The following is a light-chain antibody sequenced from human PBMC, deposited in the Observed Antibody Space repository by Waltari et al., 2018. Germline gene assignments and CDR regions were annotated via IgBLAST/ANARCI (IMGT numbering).Light chain of an antibody. CDR3: ATWDDNLKGL. Sequence: QSLLTQPASASGTPGQRVTISCSGSNSNIGSNAVNWYQVVPGTAPKLLIYNNNQRPSVVPDRFSGSKSGTAASLAISGLQADDEADYYCATWDDNLKGLFGGGTKLTVL. CDR1: NSNIGSNA. J-gene: IGLJ3*02. V-gene: IGLV1-44*01. CDR2: NNN.